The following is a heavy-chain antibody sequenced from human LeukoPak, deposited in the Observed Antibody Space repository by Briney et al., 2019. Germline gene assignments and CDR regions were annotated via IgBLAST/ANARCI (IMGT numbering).Heavy chain of an antibody. Sequence: GGSLRLSCAASGFAFSNYDFPWVRQVTGKRLEWVSGIGTTGDTYYPASVKGRFTISRENARNSLYLQMNSLRAGDTAVYYCVRVNWLHYSGMDVWGQGTTVTVSS. D-gene: IGHD5-12*01. J-gene: IGHJ6*02. CDR3: VRVNWLHYSGMDV. CDR2: IGTTGDT. V-gene: IGHV3-13*01. CDR1: GFAFSNYD.